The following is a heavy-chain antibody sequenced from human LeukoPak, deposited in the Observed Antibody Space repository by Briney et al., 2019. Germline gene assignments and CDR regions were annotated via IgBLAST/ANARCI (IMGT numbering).Heavy chain of an antibody. Sequence: GGSLRLSCAASGFTFSSYAMSWVRQAPGKGLEWVSSISSSSSYIYYADSVKGRFTISRDNAKNSLYLQMNSLRAEDTAVYYCARGAGIAAAGPYYYYGMDVWGQGTTVTVSS. D-gene: IGHD6-13*01. CDR2: ISSSSSYI. CDR3: ARGAGIAAAGPYYYYGMDV. J-gene: IGHJ6*02. V-gene: IGHV3-21*01. CDR1: GFTFSSYA.